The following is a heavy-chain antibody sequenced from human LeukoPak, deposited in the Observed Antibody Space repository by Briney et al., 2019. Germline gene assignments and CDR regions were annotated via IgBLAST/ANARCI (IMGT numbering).Heavy chain of an antibody. Sequence: PGGSLRLSCAASGFTFSSCSMNWVRQAPGKGLEWVSSISSSSSYIYYADSVKGRFTISRDNAKNSLYLQMNSLRAEDTAVYYCARGKPSPLYSSSWTHFDYWGQGTLVTVSS. J-gene: IGHJ4*02. CDR1: GFTFSSCS. D-gene: IGHD6-13*01. CDR2: ISSSSSYI. CDR3: ARGKPSPLYSSSWTHFDY. V-gene: IGHV3-21*01.